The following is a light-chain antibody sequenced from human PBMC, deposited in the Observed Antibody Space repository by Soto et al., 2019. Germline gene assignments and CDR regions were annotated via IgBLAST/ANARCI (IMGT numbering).Light chain of an antibody. J-gene: IGLJ1*01. CDR2: EVS. CDR1: SSDVGAYNY. Sequence: QSVLTQPASVSGSPGQSITISCTGTSSDVGAYNYVSWYQQHPGKAPKLMIYEVSKRPSGVSNRFSASKSGNTASLTISGLQAEDEDDYCSSYTTSITYVFGSGTKLTVL. CDR3: SSYTTSITYV. V-gene: IGLV2-14*01.